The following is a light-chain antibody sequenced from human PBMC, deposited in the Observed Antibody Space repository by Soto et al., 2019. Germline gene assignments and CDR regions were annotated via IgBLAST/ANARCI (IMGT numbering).Light chain of an antibody. CDR2: WAS. CDR3: QQYYSTPRT. J-gene: IGKJ1*01. V-gene: IGKV4-1*01. CDR1: GSLLRSNGYNY. Sequence: VMTQFPLSLPVTPGVSASISCRSSGSLLRSNGYNYLAWYQQKPGQPPKLLIYWASTRESGVPDRFSGSGSGTDFTLTISSLQAEDVAVYYCQQYYSTPRTFGQGTKVDIK.